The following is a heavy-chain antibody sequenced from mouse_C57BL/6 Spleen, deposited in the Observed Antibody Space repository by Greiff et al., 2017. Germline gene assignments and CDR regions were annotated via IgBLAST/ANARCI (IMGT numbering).Heavy chain of an antibody. CDR2: INPNNGGT. D-gene: IGHD5-5*01. V-gene: IGHV1-18*01. J-gene: IGHJ1*03. Sequence: EVQLQQSGPELVKPGASVKIPCKASGYTFTDYNMDWVKQSHGKSLEWIGDINPNNGGTIYNQKFKGKATLTVDKSSSTAYMQLRSLTSEDTAVYVCSRTGLDYPYWYFDDWGTGTTVTVSS. CDR3: SRTGLDYPYWYFDD. CDR1: GYTFTDYN.